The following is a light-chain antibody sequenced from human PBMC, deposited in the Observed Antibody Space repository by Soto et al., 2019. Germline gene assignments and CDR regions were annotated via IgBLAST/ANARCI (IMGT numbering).Light chain of an antibody. CDR3: QQYNNWPQT. Sequence: ELVLTQSPGTLSLSPGERATLSSRASQSVSSSFLAWYQQKRGQPPRLLIYDASTRATGIPARFSGSGSGTDFTITISGLQSEDFAVYYCQQYNNWPQTFGPGTKVDIK. CDR1: QSVSSS. CDR2: DAS. J-gene: IGKJ1*01. V-gene: IGKV3-15*01.